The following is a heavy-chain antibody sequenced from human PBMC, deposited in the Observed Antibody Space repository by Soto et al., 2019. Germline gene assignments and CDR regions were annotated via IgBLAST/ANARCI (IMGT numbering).Heavy chain of an antibody. Sequence: GGSLRLSCAASGFTFSSYGMHWVRQAPGKGLEWVAVISYDGSNKYYADSVKGRFTISRDNSKNTLYLQMNSLRAEDTAVYYCAKEPRIYALGPYNWFDPWGQGTMVTVYS. J-gene: IGHJ5*02. D-gene: IGHD3-16*01. CDR1: GFTFSSYG. CDR2: ISYDGSNK. CDR3: AKEPRIYALGPYNWFDP. V-gene: IGHV3-30*18.